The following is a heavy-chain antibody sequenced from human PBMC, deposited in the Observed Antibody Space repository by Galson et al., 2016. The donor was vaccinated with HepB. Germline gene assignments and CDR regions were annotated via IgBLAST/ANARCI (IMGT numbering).Heavy chain of an antibody. D-gene: IGHD5/OR15-5a*01. J-gene: IGHJ4*02. V-gene: IGHV3-7*01. CDR3: ARGAKEQVDVYGGGNYSDY. Sequence: SLRLSCAASGFTFNNYWMSWVRQAPGKGLEWVANIKRDGTEKYYLDSVEGRFTVSRDNAKNSLSLQMNNLRAEDTAVYYCARGAKEQVDVYGGGNYSDYWGQGTLVTGSS. CDR2: IKRDGTEK. CDR1: GFTFNNYW.